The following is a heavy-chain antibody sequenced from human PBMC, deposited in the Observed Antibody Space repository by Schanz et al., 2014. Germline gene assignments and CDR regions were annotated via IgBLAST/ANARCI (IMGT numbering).Heavy chain of an antibody. J-gene: IGHJ4*02. CDR2: IKQDGSER. CDR3: AKYGTGKGVSFEY. CDR1: GFTFSSYA. D-gene: IGHD1-26*01. V-gene: IGHV3-7*01. Sequence: EVQLVESGGALVQPGGSLRLSCVASGFTFSSYAMNWVRQAPGKGLEWVANIKQDGSERYYVDSVKGRFTISRDNAKNSLYLQMNSLTAEDTAVYYCAKYGTGKGVSFEYWGQGTLVTVSS.